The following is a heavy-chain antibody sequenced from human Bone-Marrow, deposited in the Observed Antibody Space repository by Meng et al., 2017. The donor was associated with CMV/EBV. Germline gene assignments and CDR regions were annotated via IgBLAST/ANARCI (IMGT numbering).Heavy chain of an antibody. V-gene: IGHV4-59*12. Sequence: SETLSLTCTVSGGSISSYYWSWIRQPPGKGLEWIGYIYYSGSTNYNPSLKSRVTISVDTSKNQFSLKLSSVTAADTAVYYCARDKSGGKSPWYFDLWGRGTRVTGSS. CDR3: ARDKSGGKSPWYFDL. CDR2: IYYSGST. J-gene: IGHJ2*01. D-gene: IGHD2-15*01. CDR1: GGSISSYY.